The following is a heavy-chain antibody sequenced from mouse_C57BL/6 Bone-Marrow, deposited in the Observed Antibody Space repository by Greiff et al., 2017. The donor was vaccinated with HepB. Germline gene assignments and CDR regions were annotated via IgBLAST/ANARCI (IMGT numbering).Heavy chain of an antibody. Sequence: EVKLMESGGGLVKPGGSLKLSCAASGFTFSSYAMSWVRQTPEKRLEWVATISDGGSYTYYQDNVKGRFTISRDNAKNNLYLQMSHLKSEDTAMYYCARYTIVTTHWYFDVWGTGTTVTVSS. CDR1: GFTFSSYA. CDR3: ARYTIVTTHWYFDV. D-gene: IGHD2-5*01. V-gene: IGHV5-4*03. CDR2: ISDGGSYT. J-gene: IGHJ1*03.